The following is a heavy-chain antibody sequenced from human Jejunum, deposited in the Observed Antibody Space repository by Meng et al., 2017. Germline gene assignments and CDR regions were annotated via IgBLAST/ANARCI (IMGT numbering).Heavy chain of an antibody. Sequence: SETLSLTCSVSNYSITKGYSWGWIRQPPGKALEWIGSLSHSGVTSYNPSLRGRVTMSADTSTSQLSLKLISVTAADTAVYYCAKSYYGSGGQWGFWGPGTLVTVSS. CDR1: NYSITKGYS. CDR2: LSHSGVT. V-gene: IGHV4-38-2*02. J-gene: IGHJ4*02. D-gene: IGHD3-10*01. CDR3: AKSYYGSGGQWGF.